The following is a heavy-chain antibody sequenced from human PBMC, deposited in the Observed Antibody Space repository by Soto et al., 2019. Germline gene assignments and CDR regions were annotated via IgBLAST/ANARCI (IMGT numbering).Heavy chain of an antibody. J-gene: IGHJ4*02. V-gene: IGHV3-23*01. CDR1: GFTFSSYG. CDR3: AKDRSPCGGGYYGSFDW. D-gene: IGHD2-21*02. Sequence: EVQLLESGGGLVQPGGSLRLSCAASGFTFSSYGMNWVRQAPGKGLEWVSAISGSGDSTYYADSVKGRFTISRDNSKNSLSLQINSLGAGDTPVYYCAKDRSPCGGGYYGSFDWGGQEPLVTVS. CDR2: ISGSGDST.